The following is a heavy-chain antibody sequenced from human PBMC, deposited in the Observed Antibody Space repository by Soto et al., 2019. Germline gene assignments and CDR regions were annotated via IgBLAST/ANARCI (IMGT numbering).Heavy chain of an antibody. CDR2: ISGSGGST. CDR1: GFTFSSYS. CDR3: AKLRGGSGNYPIDY. Sequence: GGSMSLSCASSGFTFSSYSMIWVRQDPGKGLEWVSAISGSGGSTYYADSVKGRFTISRDNSKNTLYLQMNSLRAEDTAVYYCAKLRGGSGNYPIDYWGQGTLVTVSS. V-gene: IGHV3-23*01. J-gene: IGHJ4*02. D-gene: IGHD3-22*01.